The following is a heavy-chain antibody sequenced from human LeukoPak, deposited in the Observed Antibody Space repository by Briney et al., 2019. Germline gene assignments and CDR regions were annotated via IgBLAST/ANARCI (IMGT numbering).Heavy chain of an antibody. D-gene: IGHD6-19*01. J-gene: IGHJ4*02. CDR3: ARASSGWYAGLFDY. CDR1: GFTVSSNY. CDR2: IYSGGST. Sequence: PGGSLRLSCAASGFTVSSNYMSWVRQAPGKGLEWVSVIYSGGSTYYADSVKGRFTISRDNSKNTLYLQMNSLRAEDTAVYYCARASSGWYAGLFDYWGQGTLVTVSS. V-gene: IGHV3-66*01.